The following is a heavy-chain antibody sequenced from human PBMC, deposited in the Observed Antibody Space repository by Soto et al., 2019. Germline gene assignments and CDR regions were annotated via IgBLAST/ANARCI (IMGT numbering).Heavy chain of an antibody. V-gene: IGHV3-9*01. Sequence: EVQVVESGGGLVQPGGSLRLSCAASGFTFDDYAMQWVRQPPGKGMEWVSGISWNSGSIGYADSVKGRFTISRDNTKNSLSLQMKRLRAEDTALYYRSKESAWWVGLFDFWGQGTLVTVSS. CDR3: SKESAWWVGLFDF. D-gene: IGHD2-15*01. CDR2: ISWNSGSI. CDR1: GFTFDDYA. J-gene: IGHJ4*02.